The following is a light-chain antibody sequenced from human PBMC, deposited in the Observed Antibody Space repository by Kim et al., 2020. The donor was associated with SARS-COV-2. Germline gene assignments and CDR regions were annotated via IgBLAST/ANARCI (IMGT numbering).Light chain of an antibody. CDR3: LQQRSFPYT. Sequence: DIQMTQSPSSLSASVGDRVTNTCRASQDIRSDLGWFQQKPGKAPKRLIYDAISLESGVPSRFSGSGSGTEFTLTINSLRPEDFTTYYCLQQRSFPYTFGRGTKLEI. J-gene: IGKJ2*01. CDR2: DAI. V-gene: IGKV1-17*01. CDR1: QDIRSD.